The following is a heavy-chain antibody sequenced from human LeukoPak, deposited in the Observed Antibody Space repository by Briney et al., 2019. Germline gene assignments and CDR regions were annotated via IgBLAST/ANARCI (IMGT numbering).Heavy chain of an antibody. CDR2: ISSSSSTI. CDR3: ARGSIAAAVISRSTPLDY. Sequence: GGSLRLSCAASGFTFSSYNMNWVRQAPGKGLEWVSYISSSSSTIYYADSVKGRFTISRDNAKNSLYLQMNSLRAADTAVYYCARGSIAAAVISRSTPLDYWGQGTLVTVSS. V-gene: IGHV3-48*01. J-gene: IGHJ4*02. D-gene: IGHD6-13*01. CDR1: GFTFSSYN.